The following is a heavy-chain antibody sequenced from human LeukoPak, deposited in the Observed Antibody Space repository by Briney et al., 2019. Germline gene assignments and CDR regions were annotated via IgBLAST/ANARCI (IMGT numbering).Heavy chain of an antibody. CDR1: GGTFSSYA. V-gene: IGHV1-69*05. Sequence: SVKVSCKASGGTFSSYAISWVRQAPGQGLEWMGGIIPIFGTANYAQKIQGRVTITTDESTSTAYMELSSLRSEDTAVYYCATPHPNCSSTSCYTEGAFDIWGQGTMVTVSS. J-gene: IGHJ3*02. D-gene: IGHD2-2*02. CDR3: ATPHPNCSSTSCYTEGAFDI. CDR2: IIPIFGTA.